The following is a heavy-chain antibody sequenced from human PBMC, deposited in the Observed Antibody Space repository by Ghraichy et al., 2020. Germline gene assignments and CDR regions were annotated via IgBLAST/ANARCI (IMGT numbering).Heavy chain of an antibody. V-gene: IGHV3-7*03. Sequence: GGSLRLSCAASGFTFSSYWMAWVRQAPGKGPEWVANIKQDGIEKHYVDSVRGRFTISRDNAKNSLYLQMNSLRAEDTALYYCARDDDGDLDYWGQGTLATVSS. CDR2: IKQDGIEK. J-gene: IGHJ4*02. CDR3: ARDDDGDLDY. D-gene: IGHD4-17*01. CDR1: GFTFSSYW.